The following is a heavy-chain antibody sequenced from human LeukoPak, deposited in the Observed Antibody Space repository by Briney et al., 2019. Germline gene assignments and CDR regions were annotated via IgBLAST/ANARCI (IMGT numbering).Heavy chain of an antibody. V-gene: IGHV3-7*01. J-gene: IGHJ4*02. CDR3: ARESGYGSGTYGDY. Sequence: GGSLRLSCVASGFTFSSYWMSWVRQAPGKGLEWVANIKQDGSEKYYVDSVEGRFSVSRDNAKNSLYLQMNSLRAEDTAVYYCARESGYGSGTYGDYWGQGTLVTVST. D-gene: IGHD3-10*01. CDR2: IKQDGSEK. CDR1: GFTFSSYW.